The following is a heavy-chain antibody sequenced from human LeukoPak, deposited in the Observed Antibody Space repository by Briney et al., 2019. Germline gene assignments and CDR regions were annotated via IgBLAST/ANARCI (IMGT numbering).Heavy chain of an antibody. CDR1: GGSLSSYY. V-gene: IGHV4-59*01. D-gene: IGHD1-20*01. J-gene: IGHJ4*02. CDR3: ARGWSDNWNDGSLYDY. Sequence: SETLSLTCTVSGGSLSSYYWSWIPQPPGKGLEWIGYIYYSGSTNYNPSLKSRVTISVDTSKNQFSLKLSSVTAADTAVYYCARGWSDNWNDGSLYDYWGQGTLVTVSS. CDR2: IYYSGST.